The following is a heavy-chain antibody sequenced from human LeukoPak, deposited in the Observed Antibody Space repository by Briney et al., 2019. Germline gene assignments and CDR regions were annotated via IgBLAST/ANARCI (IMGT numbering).Heavy chain of an antibody. V-gene: IGHV4-59*12. J-gene: IGHJ4*02. D-gene: IGHD6-6*01. CDR1: GGSISSYY. Sequence: SETLSLTCTVSGGSISSYYWSWIRQPPGKGLEWIGYIYYSGSTNYNPSLKSRVTISVDTSKNQFSLKLSSVTAADTAVYYCARDSEYSSSSGWGQGTLVTVSS. CDR2: IYYSGST. CDR3: ARDSEYSSSSG.